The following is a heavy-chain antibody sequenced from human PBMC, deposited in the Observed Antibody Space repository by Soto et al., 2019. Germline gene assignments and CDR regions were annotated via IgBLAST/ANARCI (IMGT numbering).Heavy chain of an antibody. CDR3: AIQAGDIVVVPAATLDPLYYGMDV. J-gene: IGHJ6*02. Sequence: SETLSLTCAVYGGSFSGYYWSWIRQPPGKGLEWIGEINHSGSTNYNPSLKSRVTISVDTSKNQFSLKLSSVTAADTAVYYCAIQAGDIVVVPAATLDPLYYGMDVWGQGTTVTVSS. D-gene: IGHD2-2*01. CDR1: GGSFSGYY. CDR2: INHSGST. V-gene: IGHV4-34*01.